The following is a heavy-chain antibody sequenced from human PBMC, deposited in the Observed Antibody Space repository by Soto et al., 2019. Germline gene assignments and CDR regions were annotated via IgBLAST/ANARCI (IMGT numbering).Heavy chain of an antibody. CDR2: IYYMGRT. V-gene: IGHV4-59*01. Sequence: PSETLSLTCTVDSISTYYWNWIRQPPGKGLEWIGYIYYMGRTNYNSSLKSRVTISIDTSKNQFSLKLRSVTAADTAIYYCAGDAVGATHFDYWGQGAPVT. CDR1: DSISTYY. J-gene: IGHJ4*02. D-gene: IGHD1-26*01. CDR3: AGDAVGATHFDY.